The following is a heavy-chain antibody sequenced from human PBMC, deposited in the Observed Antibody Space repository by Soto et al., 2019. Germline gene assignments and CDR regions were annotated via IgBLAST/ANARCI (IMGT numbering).Heavy chain of an antibody. V-gene: IGHV4-39*01. CDR1: GGSTSSGGFY. CDR3: ARQSSGWYNWFDP. Sequence: NPSETLSLTCTVSGGSTSSGGFYWSWIRQHPGKELEWIGSIYYSGTTYYNPSLKSRVSISVDTSKNQFSLKLSSVTAAETAVYYCARQSSGWYNWFDPWGQGTLVTVSS. J-gene: IGHJ5*02. D-gene: IGHD6-19*01. CDR2: IYYSGTT.